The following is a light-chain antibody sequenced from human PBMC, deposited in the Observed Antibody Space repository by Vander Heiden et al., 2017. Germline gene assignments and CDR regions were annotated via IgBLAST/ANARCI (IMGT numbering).Light chain of an antibody. V-gene: IGKV3-15*01. CDR3: LQQNNWPWT. CDR2: AAS. CDR1: QSVSSK. Sequence: EIVMTQSPATLSVSPGERVTLPCRASQSVSSKLVWYQQKPGQAPRLLIYAASTRATGIPARFSGSGSGTEFTLTISSLQSEDFAVYYCLQQNNWPWTFGQGTKVEIK. J-gene: IGKJ1*01.